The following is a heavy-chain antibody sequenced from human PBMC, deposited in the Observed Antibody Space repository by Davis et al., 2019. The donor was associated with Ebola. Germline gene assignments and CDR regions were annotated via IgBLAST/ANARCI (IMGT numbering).Heavy chain of an antibody. CDR2: ISGSGGNT. V-gene: IGHV3-23*01. Sequence: GESLKISCAASGFTFSNYAMIWVRQAPGRGLEWVSSISGSGGNTYYTDSVKGRFTISRDNAKNSLDLQMNSLRGEDTAVYYCAIGVRGSLEPNDYSDYGDGVFDSWGLGTLVTVSS. CDR1: GFTFSNYA. J-gene: IGHJ4*02. CDR3: AIGVRGSLEPNDYSDYGDGVFDS. D-gene: IGHD4-11*01.